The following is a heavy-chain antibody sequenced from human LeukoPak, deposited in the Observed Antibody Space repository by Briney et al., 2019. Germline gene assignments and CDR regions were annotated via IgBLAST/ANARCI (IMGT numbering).Heavy chain of an antibody. CDR2: IDPSGGST. D-gene: IGHD6-13*01. Sequence: ASVKVSCKASGYTFTSYYMHWVRQAPGQGLEWMGIIDPSGGSTSYAQKFQGRVTMTRDTSTSTVYMELSSLRSEDTAVYYCARDQAAAGTEDDAFDIWGQGTMVTVSS. V-gene: IGHV1-46*01. J-gene: IGHJ3*02. CDR1: GYTFTSYY. CDR3: ARDQAAAGTEDDAFDI.